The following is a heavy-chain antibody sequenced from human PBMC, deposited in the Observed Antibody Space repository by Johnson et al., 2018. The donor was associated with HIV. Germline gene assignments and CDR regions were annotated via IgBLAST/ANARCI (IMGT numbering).Heavy chain of an antibody. V-gene: IGHV3-7*02. Sequence: VQLVESGGGLVQPGGSLRLSCAASGFIFSNYWMTWVRQAPGKGLEWVANINQDGSEKYYVGSLNGRFTISRDNSKNTMYLQINSLRAEDTAVYYCAKKRSVLAARLGDGFDIWGQGTMVTVSS. CDR2: INQDGSEK. D-gene: IGHD6-6*01. CDR1: GFIFSNYW. J-gene: IGHJ3*02. CDR3: AKKRSVLAARLGDGFDI.